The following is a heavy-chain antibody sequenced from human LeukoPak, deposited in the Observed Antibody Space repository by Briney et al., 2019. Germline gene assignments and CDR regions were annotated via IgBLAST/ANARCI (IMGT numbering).Heavy chain of an antibody. CDR3: ARDIFYGDYPSDAFDL. CDR1: GYTFTSYG. J-gene: IGHJ3*01. V-gene: IGHV1-18*01. CDR2: ISAYNGNT. Sequence: VASVKVSCKASGYTFTSYGISWVRQAPGQGLEWMGWISAYNGNTNYAQKFQGRVTMTTDTSTSTAYMELRSLRSDDTAVYYCARDIFYGDYPSDAFDLWGQGTMVTVSS. D-gene: IGHD4-17*01.